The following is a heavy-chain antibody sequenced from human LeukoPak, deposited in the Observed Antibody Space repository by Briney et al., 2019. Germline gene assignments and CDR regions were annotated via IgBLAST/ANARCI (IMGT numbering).Heavy chain of an antibody. CDR1: GGSFSGYY. CDR3: ARVLLRFGVVTIRRLRWFDP. CDR2: INHRGST. D-gene: IGHD3-3*01. Sequence: SSETLSLTCAVYGGSFSGYYWSWIRQPPGKGLEWIGEINHRGSTNYNPSLKSRVTISVDTSKNQFSLKLSSVTAADTAVYYCARVLLRFGVVTIRRLRWFDPWGQGTLVTVSS. J-gene: IGHJ5*02. V-gene: IGHV4-34*01.